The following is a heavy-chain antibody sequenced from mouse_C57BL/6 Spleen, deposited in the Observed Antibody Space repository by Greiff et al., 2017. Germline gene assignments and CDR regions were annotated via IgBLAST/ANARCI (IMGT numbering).Heavy chain of an antibody. V-gene: IGHV5-6*01. CDR1: GFTFSSYG. CDR2: ISSGGSYT. J-gene: IGHJ2*01. Sequence: DVQLQESGGDLVKPGGSLKLSCAASGFTFSSYGMSWVRQTPDKRLEWVATISSGGSYTYYPDSVKGRFTISRDNAKNTLYLQMSSLKSEDTAMYYCARQGSQYYFDYWGQGTTLTVSS. CDR3: ARQGSQYYFDY.